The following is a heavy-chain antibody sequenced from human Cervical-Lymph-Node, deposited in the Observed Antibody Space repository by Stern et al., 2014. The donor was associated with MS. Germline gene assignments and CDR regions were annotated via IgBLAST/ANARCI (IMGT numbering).Heavy chain of an antibody. V-gene: IGHV4-39*01. CDR3: ARWAYSSGWYNWFDP. J-gene: IGHJ5*02. Sequence: QVQLQESGPGLVKPSETLSLTCTVSGGSISSSSYYWGWIRQPPGKGLEWIGSIYYSGSTYYNPSLKSRVPISVDTSKNQFSLTLSSVTAADTAVYYCARWAYSSGWYNWFDPWGQGTLVTVSS. CDR1: GGSISSSSYY. CDR2: IYYSGST. D-gene: IGHD3-22*01.